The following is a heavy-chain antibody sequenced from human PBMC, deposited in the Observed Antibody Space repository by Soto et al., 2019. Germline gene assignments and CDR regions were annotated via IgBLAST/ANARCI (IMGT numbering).Heavy chain of an antibody. D-gene: IGHD2-15*01. J-gene: IGHJ4*02. V-gene: IGHV3-48*03. CDR1: GFTFRNYA. Sequence: VQLVESGGGLVQPGGSLRLSCEASGFTFRNYAMNWVRQAPGKGLEWVAYISSSGSPIYYADAVKGRFTISRDNAKNSWSLQINIRRGEDMAIYYCARGIIGGSYYFFDYWGQGTLATVSS. CDR2: ISSSGSPI. CDR3: ARGIIGGSYYFFDY.